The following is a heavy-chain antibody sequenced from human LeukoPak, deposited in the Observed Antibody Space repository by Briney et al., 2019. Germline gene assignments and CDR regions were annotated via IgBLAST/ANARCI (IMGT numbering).Heavy chain of an antibody. Sequence: PSETLSLTCTVSGYSISSGYYWGWIRQPPGKGLEWIGSIYHSGSTYYNPSLKSRVTISVDTSKNQFSLKLSSVTAADTAVYYCARDTQRDWFDPWGQGTLVTVSS. CDR2: IYHSGST. J-gene: IGHJ5*02. CDR3: ARDTQRDWFDP. V-gene: IGHV4-38-2*02. CDR1: GYSISSGYY.